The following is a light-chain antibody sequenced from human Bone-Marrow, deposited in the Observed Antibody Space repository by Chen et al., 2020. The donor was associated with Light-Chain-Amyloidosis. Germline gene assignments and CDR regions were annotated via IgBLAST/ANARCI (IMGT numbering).Light chain of an antibody. CDR2: RDT. CDR1: DLPTKY. V-gene: IGLV3-25*03. J-gene: IGLJ2*01. CDR3: QSADSSGTYEVI. Sequence: SYELTQPPSVSVSPGQTARITCSGDDLPTKYAYWYQQKPGQAPVLGIHRDTERPSGISERFSGSSSGETATLTISGVQAEDEADYHCQSADSSGTYEVIFGGGTKLTVL.